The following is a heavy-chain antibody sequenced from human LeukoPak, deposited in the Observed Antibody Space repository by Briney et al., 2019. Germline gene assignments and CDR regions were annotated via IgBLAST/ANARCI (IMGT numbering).Heavy chain of an antibody. CDR3: ARGLKVLRPIVVVTAYDY. V-gene: IGHV1-69*04. J-gene: IGHJ4*02. D-gene: IGHD2-21*02. CDR2: IIPILGIA. CDR1: GGTFSSYA. Sequence: SVKVSCKACGGTFSSYAISWVRQAPGQGLEWMGRIIPILGIANYAQKFQGRVTITADKSTSTAYMELSSLRSEDTAVYYCARGLKVLRPIVVVTAYDYWGQGTLVTVSS.